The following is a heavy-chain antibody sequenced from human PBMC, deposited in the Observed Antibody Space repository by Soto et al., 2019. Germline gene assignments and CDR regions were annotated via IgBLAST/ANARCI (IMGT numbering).Heavy chain of an antibody. Sequence: ASVKVSCKASGGTFSSYAISWVRQAPGQGLEWMGGIIPIFGTANYAQKFQGRVTITADESTSTAYMELSSLRSEDTAVYYCARDPGDSSGYYQWFDPWGQGTLVTVSS. CDR1: GGTFSSYA. J-gene: IGHJ5*02. D-gene: IGHD3-22*01. CDR3: ARDPGDSSGYYQWFDP. CDR2: IIPIFGTA. V-gene: IGHV1-69*13.